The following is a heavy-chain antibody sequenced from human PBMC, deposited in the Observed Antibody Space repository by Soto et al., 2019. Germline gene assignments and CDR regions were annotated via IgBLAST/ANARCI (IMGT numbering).Heavy chain of an antibody. CDR3: ARAQDIPMIAMRALANNYYGMDV. J-gene: IGHJ6*02. Sequence: ASVKVSCKASGYTFTSYYMHWVRQAPGQGLEWMGLTNPSGGSTTYAQKFQGRDTMTRDTTTRTAYMELSRLRSEDTAVYYCARAQDIPMIAMRALANNYYGMDVWGQGTTVTVSS. V-gene: IGHV1-46*01. D-gene: IGHD3-22*01. CDR1: GYTFTSYY. CDR2: TNPSGGST.